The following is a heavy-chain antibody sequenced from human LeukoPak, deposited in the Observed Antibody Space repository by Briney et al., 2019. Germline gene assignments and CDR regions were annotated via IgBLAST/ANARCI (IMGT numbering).Heavy chain of an antibody. V-gene: IGHV1-46*01. J-gene: IGHJ5*02. CDR3: AREGSYCSSTSCEEGWFDP. CDR1: GYTFTGYY. CDR2: INPSGGST. Sequence: VASVKVSCKASGYTFTGYYMHWVRQAPGQGLEWMGIINPSGGSTSYAQKFQGRVTMTRDTSTGTVYMELSSLRSEDTAVYYCAREGSYCSSTSCEEGWFDPWGQGTLVTVSS. D-gene: IGHD2-2*01.